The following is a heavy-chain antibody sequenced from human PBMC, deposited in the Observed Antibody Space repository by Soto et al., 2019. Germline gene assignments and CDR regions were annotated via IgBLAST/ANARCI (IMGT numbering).Heavy chain of an antibody. V-gene: IGHV3-33*06. Sequence: QVQLVESGGGVVQPGRSLRLSCATSGFIFSNYGMDWVRQAPGKGLERVAVIWYDGSDKFYADYVKGRFTISRDNSKKTLYLQMNSLRAEDTAVYYCAKSWGTFGYYYGMDVWGQGTTVTVSS. D-gene: IGHD7-27*01. CDR1: GFIFSNYG. CDR3: AKSWGTFGYYYGMDV. J-gene: IGHJ6*02. CDR2: IWYDGSDK.